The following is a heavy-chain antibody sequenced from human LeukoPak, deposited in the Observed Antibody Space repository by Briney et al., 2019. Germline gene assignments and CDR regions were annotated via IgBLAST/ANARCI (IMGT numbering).Heavy chain of an antibody. CDR3: ARDQNYGVDY. D-gene: IGHD4-17*01. CDR1: GGSISSSSYY. J-gene: IGHJ4*02. V-gene: IGHV4-39*07. Sequence: SETLSLTCTVSGGSISSSSYYWGWIRQPPGKGLEWIGSIYYSGSTYYNPSLKSRVTISVDTSKNQFSLKLSSVTAADTAVYYCARDQNYGVDYWGQGTLVTVSS. CDR2: IYYSGST.